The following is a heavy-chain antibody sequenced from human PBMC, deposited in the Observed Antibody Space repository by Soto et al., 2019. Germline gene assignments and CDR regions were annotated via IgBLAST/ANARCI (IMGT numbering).Heavy chain of an antibody. CDR2: INHSGST. CDR1: GGSFSGYY. D-gene: IGHD6-13*01. Sequence: PSETLSLTCAVYGGSFSGYYWSWIRQPPGKGLEWIGEINHSGSTNYNPSLKSRVTISVDTSKNQFSLKLSSVTAADTAVYYCAKQQLDPYYCYYGMDVWGQGTTVTVSS. J-gene: IGHJ6*02. CDR3: AKQQLDPYYCYYGMDV. V-gene: IGHV4-34*01.